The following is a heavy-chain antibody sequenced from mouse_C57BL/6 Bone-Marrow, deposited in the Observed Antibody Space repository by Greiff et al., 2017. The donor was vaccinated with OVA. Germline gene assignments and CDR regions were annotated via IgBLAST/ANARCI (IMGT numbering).Heavy chain of an antibody. V-gene: IGHV2-3*01. J-gene: IGHJ4*01. CDR2: IWGDGST. CDR1: GFSLTSYG. CDR3: AVYYDYDRGSAMDY. Sequence: VKLMESGPGLVAPSQSLSITCTVSGFSLTSYGVSWVRQPPGQGLEWLGVIWGDGSTNYHSAPISRLSISKDNSKGQVLLKLNTLQTDETATCYSAVYYDYDRGSAMDYWGQGTSVTVSA. D-gene: IGHD2-4*01.